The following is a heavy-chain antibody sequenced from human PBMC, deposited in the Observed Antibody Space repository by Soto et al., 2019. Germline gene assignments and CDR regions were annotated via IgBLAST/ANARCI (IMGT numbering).Heavy chain of an antibody. D-gene: IGHD6-13*01. Sequence: SVKVSCKASGGTFSSYAISWVRQAPGQELEWMGGIIPIFGTANYAQKFQGRVTITADESTSTAYMELSSLRSEDTAVYYCARVLSSSWSRGPYWFDPWGQGTLVTVSS. CDR1: GGTFSSYA. V-gene: IGHV1-69*13. J-gene: IGHJ5*02. CDR2: IIPIFGTA. CDR3: ARVLSSSWSRGPYWFDP.